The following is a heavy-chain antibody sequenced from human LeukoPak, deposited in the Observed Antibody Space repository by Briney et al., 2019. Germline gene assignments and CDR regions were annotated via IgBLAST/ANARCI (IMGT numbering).Heavy chain of an antibody. J-gene: IGHJ3*02. CDR2: ISSSAGTI. D-gene: IGHD3-22*01. V-gene: IGHV3-48*03. CDR3: ARDASSGSDDAFDI. CDR1: GFTFDDYA. Sequence: GGSLRLSCAASGFTFDDYAMNWVRQAPGKGLEWVSYISSSAGTIYYADSVKGRFTISRDNAKNSLYLQMNSLRAEDTAVYYCARDASSGSDDAFDIWGQGTMVTVSS.